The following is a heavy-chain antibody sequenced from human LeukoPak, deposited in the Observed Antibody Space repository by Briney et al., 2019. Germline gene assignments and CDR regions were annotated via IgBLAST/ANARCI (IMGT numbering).Heavy chain of an antibody. CDR2: IYTSGST. CDR3: ARGLSHDFWSGYPYYYYYYMDV. J-gene: IGHJ6*03. D-gene: IGHD3-3*01. V-gene: IGHV4-4*07. CDR1: GGSISSYY. Sequence: SETLSLTCTVSGGSISSYYWSWIRQPAGKGLEWIGRIYTSGSTNYNPSLKSRVTMSVDTSKNQFSLKLSSVTAADTAVYYCARGLSHDFWSGYPYYYYYYMDVWGKGTTVTVSS.